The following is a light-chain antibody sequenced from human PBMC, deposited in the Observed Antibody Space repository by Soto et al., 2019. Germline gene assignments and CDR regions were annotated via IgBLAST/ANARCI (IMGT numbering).Light chain of an antibody. V-gene: IGKV3-20*01. CDR3: QQHDILPIT. CDR1: QSVSSSY. J-gene: IGKJ5*01. CDR2: GAS. Sequence: EIVMTQSPATLSVSPGGRATLSCRASQSVSSSYLAWYQQKPGQAPRLLIYGASNRATGIPDRFSGSGSGTDFTLTISRLEPEDFALYYCQQHDILPITFGQGTRLEIK.